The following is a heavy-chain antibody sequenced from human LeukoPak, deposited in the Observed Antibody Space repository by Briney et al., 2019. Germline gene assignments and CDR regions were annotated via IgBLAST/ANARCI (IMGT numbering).Heavy chain of an antibody. Sequence: SETLSLTCTVSGGSISSHYWSWIRQPPGKGLEWIGYIDYGGSTNYNPSLKRRGIISADTSKNQCSLRVSSATAADTAVYYCAREEGRYCSGTRCYTFGFDPWGHGTLVTVSS. V-gene: IGHV4-59*11. J-gene: IGHJ5*02. D-gene: IGHD2-2*02. CDR3: AREEGRYCSGTRCYTFGFDP. CDR2: IDYGGST. CDR1: GGSISSHY.